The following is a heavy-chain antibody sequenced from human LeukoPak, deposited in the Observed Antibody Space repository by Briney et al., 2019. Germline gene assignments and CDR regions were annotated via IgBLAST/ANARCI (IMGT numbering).Heavy chain of an antibody. D-gene: IGHD3-10*01. CDR3: ARDEKFGAFDI. CDR1: GLTFISYS. V-gene: IGHV3-21*01. CDR2: ISSSSSYI. Sequence: GGSLRLSCAASGLTFISYSMNRVRQAPGPRLGCVSSISSSSSYIYYADSVKGRFTISRDNAKNSLYLQMNSLRAEDTAVYYCARDEKFGAFDIWGQGTMVTVSS. J-gene: IGHJ3*02.